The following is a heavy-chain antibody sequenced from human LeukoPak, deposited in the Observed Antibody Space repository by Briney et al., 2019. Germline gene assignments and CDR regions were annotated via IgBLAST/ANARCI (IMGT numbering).Heavy chain of an antibody. CDR2: ISYDGSNK. D-gene: IGHD3-9*01. Sequence: PGGSLRLSCAASGFTFSSYAMHWVRQAPGKGLEWVAVISYDGSNKYYADSVKGRFTISRDNSENTLYLQMNSLRAEDTAVYYCARDSERGDILTGFLYYFYYWGQGTLVTVSS. CDR3: ARDSERGDILTGFLYYFYY. CDR1: GFTFSSYA. V-gene: IGHV3-30*04. J-gene: IGHJ4*02.